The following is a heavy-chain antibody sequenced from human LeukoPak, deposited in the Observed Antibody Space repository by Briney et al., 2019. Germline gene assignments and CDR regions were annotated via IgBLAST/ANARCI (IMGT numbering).Heavy chain of an antibody. D-gene: IGHD6-19*01. CDR2: MNPDSGNT. J-gene: IGHJ4*02. CDR1: GYTFTSYD. Sequence: EASVKVSCKASGYTFTSYDINWVRQATGQGLEWMGYMNPDSGNTGYAQKFQGRVTMTRNTSISTAYMELSSLRSDDTAVYYCARLRGYSSGWYEFDYWGQGTLVTVSS. V-gene: IGHV1-8*01. CDR3: ARLRGYSSGWYEFDY.